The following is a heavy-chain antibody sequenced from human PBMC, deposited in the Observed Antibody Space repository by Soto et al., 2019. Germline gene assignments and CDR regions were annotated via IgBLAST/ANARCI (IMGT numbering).Heavy chain of an antibody. V-gene: IGHV3-11*04. J-gene: IGHJ3*02. CDR2: ISKDSGRAT. Sequence: GGSLRLSCAASGFIFRDWFMSWIRQAPGKGLEWISYISKDSGRATRYADSVKGRFTISRDNAKNSLYLQMNSLRAEDTALYYCASHPSRGAFDIWGQGTMVTVSS. CDR3: ASHPSRGAFDI. D-gene: IGHD3-10*01. CDR1: GFIFRDWF.